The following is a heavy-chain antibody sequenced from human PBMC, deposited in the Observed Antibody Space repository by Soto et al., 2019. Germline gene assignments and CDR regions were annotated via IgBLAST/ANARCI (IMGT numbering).Heavy chain of an antibody. Sequence: ASVKVSCKASGYTFTSYYMHWVRQAPGQGLEWMGIINPSGGNTNYAQKLQGRVTMTTDTSTSTAYMELRSLRSDDTAVYYCARDPTRTYYDFWSGYYTQPHYYYGMDVWGQGTTVTVSS. J-gene: IGHJ6*02. CDR2: INPSGGNT. D-gene: IGHD3-3*01. V-gene: IGHV1-46*01. CDR3: ARDPTRTYYDFWSGYYTQPHYYYGMDV. CDR1: GYTFTSYY.